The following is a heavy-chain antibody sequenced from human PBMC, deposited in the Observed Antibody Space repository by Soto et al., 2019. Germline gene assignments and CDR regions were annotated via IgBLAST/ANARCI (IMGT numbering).Heavy chain of an antibody. CDR2: IIPIFGTA. V-gene: IGHV1-69*13. D-gene: IGHD3-22*01. J-gene: IGHJ4*02. CDR1: GGTFSSYA. CDR3: ASCWALYYDSSGYYYRFDY. Sequence: GASVKVSCKASGGTFSSYAIGWVRQAPGQGLEWMGGIIPIFGTANYAQKFQGRVTITADESTSTAYMELSSLRSEDTAVYYCASCWALYYDSSGYYYRFDYWGQGTLVTVSS.